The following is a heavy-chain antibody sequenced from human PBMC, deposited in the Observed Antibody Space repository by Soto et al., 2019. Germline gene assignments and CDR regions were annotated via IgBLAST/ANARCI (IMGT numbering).Heavy chain of an antibody. CDR2: ISSSGVT. J-gene: IGHJ4*02. D-gene: IGHD5-12*01. Sequence: QVRLVQSGPEVKKPEASVKVSCKASGYTFASSTISWVGQAPGQGPEWMGWISSSGVTNYAQNFQGRVTLTVDSSTTTAYMEVRSLSSADTAIYYCVRDHGGYGTFDYWGQGTQVTVSS. CDR1: GYTFASST. V-gene: IGHV1-18*04. CDR3: VRDHGGYGTFDY.